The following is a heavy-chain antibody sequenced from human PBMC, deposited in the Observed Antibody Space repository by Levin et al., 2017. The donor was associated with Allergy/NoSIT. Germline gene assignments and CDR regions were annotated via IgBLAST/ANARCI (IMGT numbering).Heavy chain of an antibody. CDR2: IYSGGST. V-gene: IGHV3-66*01. J-gene: IGHJ6*02. D-gene: IGHD3-10*01. CDR3: ARDPYGFALVHYYYDYGMDV. Sequence: WADQVQGKGLEWVSVIYSGGSTYYADSVKGRFTISRDNSKNTLYLQMNSLRAEDTAVYYCARDPYGFALVHYYYDYGMDVWGQGTTVTVSS.